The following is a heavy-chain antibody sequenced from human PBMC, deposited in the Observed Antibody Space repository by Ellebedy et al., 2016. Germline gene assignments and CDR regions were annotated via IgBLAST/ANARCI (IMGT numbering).Heavy chain of an antibody. CDR3: AKCRHINGCLLDY. Sequence: GGSLRLSCEASGFPFSSHAMSWVRQAPGKGPEWISAIVASGERTFYADSVKGRFTISRDNSKNRLYLQMNSLKVEDTATYYCAKCRHINGCLLDYWGQGTLVTVSS. CDR1: GFPFSSHA. CDR2: IVASGERT. D-gene: IGHD6-19*01. V-gene: IGHV3-23*01. J-gene: IGHJ4*02.